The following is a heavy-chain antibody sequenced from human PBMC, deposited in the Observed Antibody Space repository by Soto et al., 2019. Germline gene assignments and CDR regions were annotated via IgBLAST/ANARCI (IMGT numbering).Heavy chain of an antibody. Sequence: SETLSLTCTVSGGSISSYYWSWIRQPPGKGLEWIGYIYYSGSTNYNPSLKSRVTISVDTSKNQFSLKLSSVTAADTAVYYCARVKESGVYLDYWGQGTLVTVSS. CDR2: IYYSGST. CDR1: GGSISSYY. D-gene: IGHD3-10*01. V-gene: IGHV4-59*01. CDR3: ARVKESGVYLDY. J-gene: IGHJ4*02.